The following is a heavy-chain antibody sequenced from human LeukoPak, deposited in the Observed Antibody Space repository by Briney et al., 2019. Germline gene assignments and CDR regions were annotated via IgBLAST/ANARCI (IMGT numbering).Heavy chain of an antibody. D-gene: IGHD4-11*01. CDR3: ARPGHDYSTLDV. V-gene: IGHV4-39*01. CDR1: GGSISGYY. CDR2: IYYSGST. Sequence: SETLSLTCTVPGGSISGYYWGWIRQPPGKGLEWIGSIYYSGSTYYNPSLKSRVTISVDTSKNQFSLKLSSVTAADTAVYYCARPGHDYSTLDVWGQGTTVTVSS. J-gene: IGHJ6*02.